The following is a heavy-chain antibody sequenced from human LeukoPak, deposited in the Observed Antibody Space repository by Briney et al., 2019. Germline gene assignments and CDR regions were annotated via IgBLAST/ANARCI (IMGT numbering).Heavy chain of an antibody. J-gene: IGHJ2*01. CDR3: ARFHSGPSGWYVLWYFDL. D-gene: IGHD6-19*01. CDR2: IYNSENT. V-gene: IGHV4-4*09. Sequence: KSSETLSLTCTVSGGSVSSYYWSWIRQPPGKGLEWIGYIYNSENTKSNSSLTSRVTMSVDTSKNQFFLKLSSVTAADTAVYYCARFHSGPSGWYVLWYFDLWGRGTLVTVSS. CDR1: GGSVSSYY.